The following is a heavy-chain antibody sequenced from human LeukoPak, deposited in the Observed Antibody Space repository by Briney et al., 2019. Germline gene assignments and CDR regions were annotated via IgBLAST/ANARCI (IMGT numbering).Heavy chain of an antibody. V-gene: IGHV4-34*01. D-gene: IGHD2-2*01. J-gene: IGHJ6*02. CDR3: ARAGQLPLWYYYYGMDV. Sequence: KSSETLSLTCAVYGGSFSGYYWSWIRQPPGKGLEWIGEINHSGSTNYNPSLKSRVTISVDTSKNQFSLKLSSVTAADTAVYYCARAGQLPLWYYYYGMDVWGQGTTVTVSS. CDR1: GGSFSGYY. CDR2: INHSGST.